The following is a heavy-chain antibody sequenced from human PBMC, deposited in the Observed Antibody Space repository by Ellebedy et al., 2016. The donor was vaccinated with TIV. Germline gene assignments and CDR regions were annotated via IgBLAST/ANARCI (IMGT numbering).Heavy chain of an antibody. CDR2: TRNKANGYII. J-gene: IGHJ4*02. D-gene: IGHD2-21*02. CDR1: GFTFSDHY. V-gene: IGHV3-72*01. CDR3: ARDPSCGGDCHTLDY. Sequence: GESLKISCAASGFTFSDHYIDWVRQAPGKGLEWVGRTRNKANGYIIEYAASVKGRFTISRDDSESSVYLQMNSLKTEDTAFYYCARDPSCGGDCHTLDYWGQGTLVTVSS.